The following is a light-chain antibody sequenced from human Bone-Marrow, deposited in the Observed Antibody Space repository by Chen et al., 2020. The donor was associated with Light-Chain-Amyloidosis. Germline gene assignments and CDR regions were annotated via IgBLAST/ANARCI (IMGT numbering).Light chain of an antibody. CDR2: DDS. Sequence: SYVLTQPPSVSVAPGQTATIACGGNNIGTTSVHWYQQTPGQAPLLVVYDDSDRPSGIPERLSGSNSGNTATLTISRVEAGEEADYYCQVWDRSSDRPVFGGGTKLTVL. J-gene: IGLJ3*02. CDR3: QVWDRSSDRPV. V-gene: IGLV3-21*02. CDR1: NIGTTS.